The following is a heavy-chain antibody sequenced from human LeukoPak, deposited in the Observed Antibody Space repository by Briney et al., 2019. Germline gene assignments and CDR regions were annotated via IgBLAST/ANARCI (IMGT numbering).Heavy chain of an antibody. D-gene: IGHD1-26*01. Sequence: GGSLRLSCAASGFAFSDYYMSWIRQAPGKGLEWVAYISSSGSVTYYADSVKGRFTISRDNSKNTLYLQMNSLRAEDTAVYYRAKRGRFEWELRYWGQGTLVTVSS. J-gene: IGHJ4*02. V-gene: IGHV3-11*01. CDR3: AKRGRFEWELRY. CDR1: GFAFSDYY. CDR2: ISSSGSVT.